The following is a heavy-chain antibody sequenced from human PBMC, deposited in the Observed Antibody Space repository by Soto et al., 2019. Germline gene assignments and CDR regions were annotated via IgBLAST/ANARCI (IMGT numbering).Heavy chain of an antibody. CDR2: ISSSSSTI. D-gene: IGHD4-17*01. Sequence: PGGSLSLSCAASGFTFSSYSMNWVRQAPGKGLEWVSYISSSSSTIYYADSVKGRFTISRDNAKNSLYLQMNSLRAEDTAVYYCARVGTVLDYWGKGTLVTVSS. CDR3: ARVGTVLDY. V-gene: IGHV3-48*01. J-gene: IGHJ4*02. CDR1: GFTFSSYS.